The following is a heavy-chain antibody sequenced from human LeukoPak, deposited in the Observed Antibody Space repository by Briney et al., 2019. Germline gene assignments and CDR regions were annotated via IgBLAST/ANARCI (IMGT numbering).Heavy chain of an antibody. Sequence: PGGSLRLSCAASGFTFSGSAMHWVRQASGKGLEWVGRIRSKANSYATAYAASMKGRFTVSRDDSKNTAYLHMNSLRAEDSAVYYCARHSRSLRLGEAGLTDFWAQGTLVTVSS. J-gene: IGHJ4*02. CDR3: ARHSRSLRLGEAGLTDF. CDR2: IRSKANSYAT. V-gene: IGHV3-73*01. D-gene: IGHD3-16*01. CDR1: GFTFSGSA.